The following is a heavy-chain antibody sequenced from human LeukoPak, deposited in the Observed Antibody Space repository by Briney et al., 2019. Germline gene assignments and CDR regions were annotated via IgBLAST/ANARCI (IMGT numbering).Heavy chain of an antibody. D-gene: IGHD2-15*01. CDR3: AREYCSGGSCYPGDAFDI. CDR1: GFTFSSYS. Sequence: GGSLRLSCAASGFTFSSYSMNWVRQTPGKGLEWVSYISSSSSTIYYADSVKGRFTISRDSAKNSLYLQMNSLRAEDTAVYYCAREYCSGGSCYPGDAFDIWGQGTMVTVSS. CDR2: ISSSSSTI. J-gene: IGHJ3*02. V-gene: IGHV3-48*01.